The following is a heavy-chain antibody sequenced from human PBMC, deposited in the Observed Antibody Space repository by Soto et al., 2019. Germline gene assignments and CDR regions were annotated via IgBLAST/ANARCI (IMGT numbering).Heavy chain of an antibody. CDR3: AKDRGIIVKAGDAFDV. CDR1: GFTLSMSA. J-gene: IGHJ3*01. Sequence: VQLVESGGGVVQPGRSLRLSCAASGFTLSMSAVNWVRQAPGKGLEWVSYISDSGDRTYYADSVKGRFTISRDRSKNTVSLQMDSLRAEDTAVYYCAKDRGIIVKAGDAFDVWGQGTKVTVSS. CDR2: ISDSGDRT. V-gene: IGHV3-23*04. D-gene: IGHD3-16*02.